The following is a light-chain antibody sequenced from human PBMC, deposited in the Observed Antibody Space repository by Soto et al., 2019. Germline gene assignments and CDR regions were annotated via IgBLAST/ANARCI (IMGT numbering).Light chain of an antibody. V-gene: IGKV3-11*01. CDR2: DTS. CDR1: LNVNNH. CDR3: QQRTSWPPT. J-gene: IGKJ5*01. Sequence: EIVLTQSPATLSLSPGERATLSCKASLNVNNHLVWYQQKSGQAPRLVIYDTSTRASDFPARFSGRGSGTDFTLTISSLEPEDFAVYYCQQRTSWPPTFGQGTRLDIK.